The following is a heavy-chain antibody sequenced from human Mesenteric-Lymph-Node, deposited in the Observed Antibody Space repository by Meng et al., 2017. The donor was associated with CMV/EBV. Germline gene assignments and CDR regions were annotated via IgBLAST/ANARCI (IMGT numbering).Heavy chain of an antibody. V-gene: IGHV7-4-1*02. D-gene: IGHD2-15*01. CDR1: GYTVSTEG. CDR3: ARAMVGGLDFQP. J-gene: IGHJ1*01. CDR2: SNTNTEHT. Sequence: CKALGYTVSTEGVSWVRQDIGQGLEWIGWSNTNTEHTTHAQGFTGRFVFSIDKSVSTADLQSRSLKAEDTGVYYCARAMVGGLDFQPWGQGTLVTVSS.